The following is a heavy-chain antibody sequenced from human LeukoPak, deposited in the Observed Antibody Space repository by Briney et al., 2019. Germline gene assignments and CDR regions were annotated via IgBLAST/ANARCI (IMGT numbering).Heavy chain of an antibody. CDR2: IRSKANSYAT. D-gene: IGHD1-26*01. Sequence: GGSLRLSCAASGFTFSGSAMHWVRQASGKGLEWVGRIRSKANSYATAYAASVKGRFTISRDDSKNTAYLQMNSLKTEDTAVYYCTTPLRIANPWGQGTLVTVSS. V-gene: IGHV3-73*01. CDR1: GFTFSGSA. CDR3: TTPLRIANP. J-gene: IGHJ5*02.